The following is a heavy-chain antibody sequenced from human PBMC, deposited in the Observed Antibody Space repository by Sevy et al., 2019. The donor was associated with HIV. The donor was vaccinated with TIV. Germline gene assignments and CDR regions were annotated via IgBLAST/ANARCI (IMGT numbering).Heavy chain of an antibody. D-gene: IGHD1-20*01. V-gene: IGHV1-24*01. CDR1: GSILTELS. J-gene: IGHJ6*02. Sequence: SSVKVSCKLSGSILTELSMHWVRQAPGKGLEWMGGYDPEHGETIYAHNFQGRVTMTEDTSTDTAYMELSRLRSKDTAVYYCATCGSQPLLPRGVYNFYAMDVWGQGTTVTVSS. CDR3: ATCGSQPLLPRGVYNFYAMDV. CDR2: YDPEHGET.